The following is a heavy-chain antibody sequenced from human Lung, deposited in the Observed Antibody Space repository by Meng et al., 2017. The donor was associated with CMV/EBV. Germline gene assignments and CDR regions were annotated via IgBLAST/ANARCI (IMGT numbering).Heavy chain of an antibody. Sequence: ASVXSCNASGYTFTGHYMHWVRQAPGQGLEWMGWIHPNTGGTNYAQNFQGRVTLTRDTSIRTVYMELSSLRSDDTAMYYCARDDNWGPDYWGQGTLVTVSS. CDR2: IHPNTGGT. D-gene: IGHD7-27*01. V-gene: IGHV1-2*02. CDR3: ARDDNWGPDY. CDR1: GYTFTGHY. J-gene: IGHJ4*02.